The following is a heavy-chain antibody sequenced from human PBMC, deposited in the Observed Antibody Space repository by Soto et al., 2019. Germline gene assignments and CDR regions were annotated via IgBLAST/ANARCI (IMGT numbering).Heavy chain of an antibody. CDR3: ACIFSGGYGYGFYYYGMDV. D-gene: IGHD5-18*01. CDR2: IYYSGST. Sequence: SETLSLTFTVPGGSISSSSYYWGWIRQPPGKGLEWIGSIYYSGSTYYNPSLKSRVTISVDTSKNQFSLKLSSVTAADTAVYYCACIFSGGYGYGFYYYGMDVWGQGTTVT. CDR1: GGSISSSSYY. V-gene: IGHV4-39*01. J-gene: IGHJ6*02.